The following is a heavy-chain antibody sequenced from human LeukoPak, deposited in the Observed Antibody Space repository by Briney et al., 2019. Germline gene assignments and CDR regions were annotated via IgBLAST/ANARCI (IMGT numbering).Heavy chain of an antibody. CDR2: IRQDGSEK. CDR3: AKDWYYYDSSGY. J-gene: IGHJ4*02. V-gene: IGHV3-7*03. CDR1: GFIFSDYW. Sequence: GGSLRLSCAASGFIFSDYWVNWVRQAPGKGLEWVASIRQDGSEKTYVDSVKGRFTISRDNSKNSLYLQMNSLRTEDTALYYCAKDWYYYDSSGYWGQGTLVTVSS. D-gene: IGHD3-22*01.